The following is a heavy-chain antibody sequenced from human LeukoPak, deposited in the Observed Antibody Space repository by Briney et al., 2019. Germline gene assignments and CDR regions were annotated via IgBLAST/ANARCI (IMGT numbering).Heavy chain of an antibody. J-gene: IGHJ4*02. CDR3: TTIYSGAMDY. CDR2: IKTDGSST. Sequence: GGSLRLSCAASGFSFNTYWMYWVRQVPEKGLVWVSRIKTDGSSTSYADSVKGRFTISRDNAKNTLYLQMNSLRAEDTAVYYCTTIYSGAMDYWGQGTLVTVSS. CDR1: GFSFNTYW. V-gene: IGHV3-74*01. D-gene: IGHD1-26*01.